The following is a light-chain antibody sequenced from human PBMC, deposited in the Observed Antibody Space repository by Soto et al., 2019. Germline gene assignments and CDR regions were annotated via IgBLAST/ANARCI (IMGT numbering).Light chain of an antibody. V-gene: IGLV2-14*03. CDR1: RSDVGGYNF. CDR3: ISSTTGSTLV. CDR2: DVN. Sequence: QSAPTQPASVSVSLGQSITISCTGSRSDVGGYNFVSWYQQYPGKAPKLLIFDVNNRPSGVSNRFSGSQSGITASLTISGLQLEDEAEYYCISSTTGSTLVFGTGTKLTVL. J-gene: IGLJ1*01.